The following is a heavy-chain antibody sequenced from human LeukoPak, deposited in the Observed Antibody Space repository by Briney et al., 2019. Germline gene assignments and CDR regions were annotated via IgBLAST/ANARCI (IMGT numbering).Heavy chain of an antibody. CDR1: GGSISSSFYY. J-gene: IGHJ4*01. Sequence: PSETLSLTCTVSGGSISSSFYYWGCIRQPPGKGLEWIGNIYYSGSTYYNPSLKSRVTISLDTSKNQFSLKLSSVTAADTAVYYCVRDPRNWNYSDYWGHGILVTVSS. CDR3: VRDPRNWNYSDY. V-gene: IGHV4-39*07. D-gene: IGHD1-20*01. CDR2: IYYSGST.